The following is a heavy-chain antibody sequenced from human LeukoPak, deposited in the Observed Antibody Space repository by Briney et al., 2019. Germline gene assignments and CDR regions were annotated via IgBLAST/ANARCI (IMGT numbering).Heavy chain of an antibody. J-gene: IGHJ4*02. CDR3: ARGIKYIVMLTAAYYFDY. CDR1: GFTFSDYY. D-gene: IGHD2-21*02. V-gene: IGHV3-11*01. CDR2: ISSSGSTI. Sequence: GGSLRLSCAASGFTFSDYYMTWIRQAPGKGLEWVSYISSSGSTIYYADSVKGRFTISRDSAKNSLYLQMNSLRAEDTAVYYCARGIKYIVMLTAAYYFDYWGQGTLVTVSS.